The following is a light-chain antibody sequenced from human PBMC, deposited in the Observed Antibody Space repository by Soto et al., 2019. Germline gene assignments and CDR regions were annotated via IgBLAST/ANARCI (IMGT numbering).Light chain of an antibody. CDR2: DVS. V-gene: IGLV2-14*01. J-gene: IGLJ2*01. Sequence: QTALTQPASVSGSPGQSITISCTGTSSDVGGYNYVSCYQQHPGKAPKLMIYDVSNRPSGVSNRFSDSKSSNTASLTISGLQAEDEADYYCSSYTSSSTLVFGGGTKLTVL. CDR3: SSYTSSSTLV. CDR1: SSDVGGYNY.